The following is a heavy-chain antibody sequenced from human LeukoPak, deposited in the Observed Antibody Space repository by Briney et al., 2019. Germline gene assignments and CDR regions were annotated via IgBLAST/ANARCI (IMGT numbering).Heavy chain of an antibody. CDR3: ARRRMSGTNNWFDP. V-gene: IGHV1-18*01. Sequence: GASVKVSCKASGYTFTSYGISWVRQAPGQGLEWMGWISAYNGNTNYAQKFQGRVTMTRNTSISTAYMELSSLRSEDTAVYYCARRRMSGTNNWFDPWGQGTLVTVSS. D-gene: IGHD1-1*01. CDR2: ISAYNGNT. J-gene: IGHJ5*02. CDR1: GYTFTSYG.